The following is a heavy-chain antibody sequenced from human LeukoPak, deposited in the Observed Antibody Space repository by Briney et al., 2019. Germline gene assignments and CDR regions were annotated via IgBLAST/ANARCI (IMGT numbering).Heavy chain of an antibody. J-gene: IGHJ4*02. Sequence: PGGSLRLSCEAFGFSVTNNYLSWVRQPPGKGLEWVSVIHSGGRTKYAASVRDRFTISRDPAKNTVYLQMNSLRVDDTAAYYCARPGSASGYWVQWGQGTLATVSS. V-gene: IGHV3-66*01. CDR1: GFSVTNNY. CDR2: IHSGGRT. CDR3: ARPGSASGYWVQ. D-gene: IGHD3-3*01.